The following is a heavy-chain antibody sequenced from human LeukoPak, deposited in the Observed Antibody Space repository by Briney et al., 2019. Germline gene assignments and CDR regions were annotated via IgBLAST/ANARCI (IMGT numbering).Heavy chain of an antibody. J-gene: IGHJ4*02. D-gene: IGHD6-19*01. V-gene: IGHV5-51*01. CDR2: IYPGDSDT. CDR3: ARLAAVAGTFYFDY. Sequence: GESLKISCNGSGYTFTNYWIGWVRQMPGKGLEWMGIIYPGDSDTKYSPSFQGQVTISADKSISTAYLQWSSLKASDTAFYYCARLAAVAGTFYFDYWGQGTLVTVSS. CDR1: GYTFTNYW.